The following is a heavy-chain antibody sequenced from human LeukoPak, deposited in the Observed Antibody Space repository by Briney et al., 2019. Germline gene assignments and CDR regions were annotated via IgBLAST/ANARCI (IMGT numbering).Heavy chain of an antibody. CDR3: ARDGVVDCSGGSCYWSSGFDI. D-gene: IGHD2-15*01. J-gene: IGHJ3*02. V-gene: IGHV1-18*01. CDR1: GYTFTSYG. Sequence: ASVKVSCKASGYTFTSYGISWVRQAPGQGLEWMGWISAYNGNTNYAQKLQGRVTMTTDTSTSTAYMELRSLRSDDTAVYYCARDGVVDCSGGSCYWSSGFDIWGQGTMVTVSS. CDR2: ISAYNGNT.